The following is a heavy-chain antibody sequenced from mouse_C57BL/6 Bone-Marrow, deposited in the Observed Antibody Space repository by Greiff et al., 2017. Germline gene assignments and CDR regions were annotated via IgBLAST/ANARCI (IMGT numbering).Heavy chain of an antibody. CDR1: GFNIKDDY. V-gene: IGHV14-4*01. J-gene: IGHJ1*03. CDR2: IDPENGDT. CDR3: TTICYDPYWYFDV. D-gene: IGHD2-12*01. Sequence: EVQVVESGAELVRPGASVKLSCTASGFNIKDDYMHWVKQRPEQGLEWIGWIDPENGDTEYASKFQGKATITADTSSNTAYLQLSSLTSEDTAVYYCTTICYDPYWYFDVWGTGTTVTVSS.